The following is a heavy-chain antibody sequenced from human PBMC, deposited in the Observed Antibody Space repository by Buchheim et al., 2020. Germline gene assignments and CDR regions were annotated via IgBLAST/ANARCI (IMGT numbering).Heavy chain of an antibody. V-gene: IGHV3-48*01. Sequence: EVQLVESGGGLVQPGGSLRLACAASGFTFSSYSINWVRQAPGKGLEWVSYISSSSSTIYYADSVKGRFTISRDNAKNSLYLQMNSLRAEDTAVYYCARDSPVAATPYYYYGMDVWGQGTT. CDR3: ARDSPVAATPYYYYGMDV. CDR1: GFTFSSYS. D-gene: IGHD2-15*01. J-gene: IGHJ6*02. CDR2: ISSSSSTI.